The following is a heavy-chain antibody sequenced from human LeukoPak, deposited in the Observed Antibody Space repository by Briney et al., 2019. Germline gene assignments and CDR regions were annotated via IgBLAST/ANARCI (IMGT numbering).Heavy chain of an antibody. V-gene: IGHV4-34*01. CDR2: INHSGST. Sequence: SETLSLTCAVYGGSFSGYYWSWIRQPPGKGLEWIGEINHSGSTNYNPSFKSRVTISVDTSKNQFSLKLSSVTAADTAVYYCARGRRCSSTSCSVPYYYYYMDVWGKGTTVTVSS. D-gene: IGHD2-2*01. J-gene: IGHJ6*03. CDR1: GGSFSGYY. CDR3: ARGRRCSSTSCSVPYYYYYMDV.